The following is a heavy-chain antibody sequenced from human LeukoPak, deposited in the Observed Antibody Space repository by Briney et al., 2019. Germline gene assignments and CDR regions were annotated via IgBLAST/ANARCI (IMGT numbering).Heavy chain of an antibody. J-gene: IGHJ4*02. V-gene: IGHV3-23*01. CDR1: GFTFSSYA. Sequence: GGSLRLSCAASGFTFSSYAMSWVRQVPGKGLEWVSAISGSGGSTYYADSVKGRLTISRDNSKNTLYLQMNSLRAEDTAVYYCAIPSITADNFDYWGQGTLVTVSS. CDR3: AIPSITADNFDY. CDR2: ISGSGGST. D-gene: IGHD6-13*01.